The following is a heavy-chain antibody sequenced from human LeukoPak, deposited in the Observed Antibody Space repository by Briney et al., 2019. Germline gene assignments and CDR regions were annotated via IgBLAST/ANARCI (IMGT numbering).Heavy chain of an antibody. V-gene: IGHV3-23*01. Sequence: GGSLRLSCAASGFTFSSYAMSWVRQAPGKGLEWVSAISGSGGSTYYADSVKGRFTISRDNSKNTLYLQMNSLRAEDTAVYYCAKDPLDSSSWYGPNWFDPWGQGTLVTVSS. CDR2: ISGSGGST. CDR3: AKDPLDSSSWYGPNWFDP. CDR1: GFTFSSYA. D-gene: IGHD6-13*01. J-gene: IGHJ5*02.